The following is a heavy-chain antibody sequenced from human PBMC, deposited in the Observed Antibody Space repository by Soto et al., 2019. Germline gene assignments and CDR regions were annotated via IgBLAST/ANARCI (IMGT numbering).Heavy chain of an antibody. V-gene: IGHV4-59*01. J-gene: IGHJ5*02. CDR3: AKDYLWTGFDP. D-gene: IGHD2-21*01. CDR1: TGSISTYY. Sequence: SETLSLTCTVSTGSISTYYWSWVRQAPGKGLEWIGYVYYSGTTNYNPSLKSRVTISVDTSKNQFSLKLKPVTAADTAVYYCAKDYLWTGFDPWGQGILVTVS. CDR2: VYYSGTT.